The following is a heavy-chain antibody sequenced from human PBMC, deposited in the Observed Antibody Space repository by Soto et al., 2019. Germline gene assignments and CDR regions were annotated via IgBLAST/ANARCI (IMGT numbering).Heavy chain of an antibody. V-gene: IGHV3-23*01. CDR3: AKGSFGFDY. Sequence: GGSLRLSCAASGVTFTSYAMTWVRQVPGEGLQWVSSISKSGDSIYYADSVKGRFTTSRDNSKNTLYLQMNSLRAEDTAIYYCAKGSFGFDYWGQGTLVTVSS. CDR1: GVTFTSYA. D-gene: IGHD3-10*01. J-gene: IGHJ4*02. CDR2: ISKSGDSI.